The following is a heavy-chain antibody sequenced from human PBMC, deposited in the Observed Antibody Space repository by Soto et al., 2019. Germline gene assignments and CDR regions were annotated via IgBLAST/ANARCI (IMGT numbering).Heavy chain of an antibody. V-gene: IGHV3-30*04. CDR1: GFNFSIYA. J-gene: IGHJ4*02. CDR3: ETDVDYKPFDY. Sequence: PGGSLRLSCAASGFNFSIYAMHWVRRAPGKGLDWVAVISYDGSQKYYADSVKGRFTISRDNTKNTVYLRMDSLRAEDTAVYYCETDVDYKPFDYWGQGTLVTVSS. D-gene: IGHD4-4*01. CDR2: ISYDGSQK.